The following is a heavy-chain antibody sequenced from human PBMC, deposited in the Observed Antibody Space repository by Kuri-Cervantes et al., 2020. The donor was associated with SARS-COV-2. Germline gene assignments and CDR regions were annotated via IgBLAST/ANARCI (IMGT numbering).Heavy chain of an antibody. CDR3: ARVLSGSYPADY. D-gene: IGHD1-26*01. V-gene: IGHV1-2*02. Sequence: ASVKVSCKASGYTFTGYYIHWVRQAPGQGLEWMGWINPNSGGTNYAQKFQGRVTMTRDTSISTAYMELSRLRSDDTAVYYCARVLSGSYPADYWGQGTLVTVSS. CDR1: GYTFTGYY. J-gene: IGHJ4*02. CDR2: INPNSGGT.